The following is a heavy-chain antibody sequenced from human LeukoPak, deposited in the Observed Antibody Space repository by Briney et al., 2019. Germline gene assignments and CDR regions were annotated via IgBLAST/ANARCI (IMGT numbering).Heavy chain of an antibody. Sequence: ASVKVSCKASGYTFTSYDINWVRQATGQGLEWMGWINPNNGGTFYAQKFDGRVTMTRDTSISTAYMELHSLRSDDTAVYFCAEGGTTGTPALYYWGQGALITVSS. CDR2: INPNNGGT. CDR3: AEGGTTGTPALYY. J-gene: IGHJ4*02. D-gene: IGHD1-1*01. V-gene: IGHV1-2*02. CDR1: GYTFTSYD.